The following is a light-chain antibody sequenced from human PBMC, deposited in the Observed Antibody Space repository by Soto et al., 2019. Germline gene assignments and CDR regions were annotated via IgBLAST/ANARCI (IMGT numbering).Light chain of an antibody. V-gene: IGKV1-9*01. CDR2: AAS. CDR1: QGISSY. Sequence: DIQLTQSPSFLSASVGDRVTITCRASQGISSYLAWYQQKPGKAPKLLIYAASTLQSGVPSRFSGSGSATEFTLTISSLQPEDFATYYCQQPNGLTFGGGTKVEIK. J-gene: IGKJ4*01. CDR3: QQPNGLT.